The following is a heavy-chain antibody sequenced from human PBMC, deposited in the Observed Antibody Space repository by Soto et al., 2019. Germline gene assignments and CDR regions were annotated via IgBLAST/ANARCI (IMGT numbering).Heavy chain of an antibody. CDR1: GFTFSGYW. J-gene: IGHJ6*03. D-gene: IGHD3-16*02. V-gene: IGHV3-74*01. CDR2: INSDGSTT. CDR3: AKDPAYYYIWGSYRTHYYYYYIDV. Sequence: PGGSLRLSCAVSGFTFSGYWMHWVRQAPGKGLVWVSRINSDGSTTSYADTVKGRFTISRDNAKNTLYLQMDSLRAEDTAVYYCAKDPAYYYIWGSYRTHYYYYYIDVWGKGTTVTVSS.